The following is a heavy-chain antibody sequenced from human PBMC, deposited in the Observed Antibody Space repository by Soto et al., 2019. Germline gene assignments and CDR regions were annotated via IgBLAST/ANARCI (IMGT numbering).Heavy chain of an antibody. Sequence: QVQLVQSGAEVKKPGASVKVSCKASGYTFSNYYIHWVRQAPGQGLEWMGIINPSGGSTTYPQKFQGGVTMTRDTPTSSVYMELSSLRSEDTAVYYCARDAWLRKGYRYYLDVWGKGTTVTVSS. CDR1: GYTFSNYY. CDR3: ARDAWLRKGYRYYLDV. J-gene: IGHJ6*03. CDR2: INPSGGST. V-gene: IGHV1-46*03. D-gene: IGHD5-12*01.